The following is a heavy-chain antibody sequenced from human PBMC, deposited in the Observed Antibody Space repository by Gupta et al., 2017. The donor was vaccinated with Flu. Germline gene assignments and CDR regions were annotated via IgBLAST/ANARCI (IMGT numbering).Heavy chain of an antibody. J-gene: IGHJ4*02. CDR1: GFTFGDYR. CDR2: ISWDSGSI. D-gene: IGHD1-26*01. CDR3: AKDFTSGRYGYFHYFDF. Sequence: EVQLVASGGGLVQPGRSLRLSCVVSGFTFGDYRMHGVRQAPGKGLEWVSSISWDSGSIGYADSVKGRFTISRDNAKESLPLQMNSLRPEDTALYYCAKDFTSGRYGYFHYFDFWGQGTLVTVSS. V-gene: IGHV3-9*01.